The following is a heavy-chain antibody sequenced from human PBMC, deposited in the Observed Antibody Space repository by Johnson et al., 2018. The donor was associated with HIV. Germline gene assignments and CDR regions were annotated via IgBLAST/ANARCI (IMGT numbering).Heavy chain of an antibody. V-gene: IGHV3-73*01. Sequence: MLLVESGGGLVKPGGSLRLSCAASGFTFNNAWMSWVRQTPGKGLEWVGRIRSKANSYATAYAASVKGRVTISRDDSKNTAYLQMNSLKTEDTAVYYCARGDCSSTSCPRNAFDIWGQGTMVTVSS. CDR3: ARGDCSSTSCPRNAFDI. CDR2: IRSKANSYAT. D-gene: IGHD2-2*01. J-gene: IGHJ3*02. CDR1: GFTFNNAW.